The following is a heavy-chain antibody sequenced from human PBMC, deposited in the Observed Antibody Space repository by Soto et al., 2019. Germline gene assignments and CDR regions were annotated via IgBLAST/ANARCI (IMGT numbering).Heavy chain of an antibody. CDR2: ISSSSSTI. D-gene: IGHD3-9*01. V-gene: IGHV3-48*01. CDR1: GFTFSSYS. J-gene: IGHJ6*04. CDR3: ARATGILTGYCGFMDV. Sequence: GGSLRLSCAASGFTFSSYSMNWVRQAPGKGLEWVSYISSSSSTIYYADSVKGRFTISRDNAKNSLYLQMNSLRAEDTAVYYCARATGILTGYCGFMDVWGKGTTVTVSS.